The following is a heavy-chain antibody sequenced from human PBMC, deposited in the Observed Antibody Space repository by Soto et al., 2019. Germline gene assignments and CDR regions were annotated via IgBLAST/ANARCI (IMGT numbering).Heavy chain of an antibody. CDR2: IIPILGIA. V-gene: IGHV1-69*02. CDR3: YAVTTSSKTFDI. D-gene: IGHD4-17*01. CDR1: GGTFSSYT. J-gene: IGHJ3*02. Sequence: QVQLVQSGAEVKKPGSSVKVSCKASGGTFSSYTISWVRQAPGQGLVWMGRIIPILGIANYAQKFQGRVTITADKSTSTAYMELSSLRSEDTAVYYCYAVTTSSKTFDIWGQGTMVTVSS.